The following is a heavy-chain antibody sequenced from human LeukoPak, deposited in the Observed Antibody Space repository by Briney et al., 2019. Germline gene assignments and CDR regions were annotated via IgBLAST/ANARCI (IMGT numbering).Heavy chain of an antibody. V-gene: IGHV3-74*01. CDR2: INPDGSWT. D-gene: IGHD2-21*02. Sequence: PGGSLRLSCAASGLTFSSDWMRWGRQAPGKGLVWVSCINPDGSWTLHADSVKGRFAISRDYARNTLYLQMNSLGVEDTAMYYCARYEQRPGVTASDPWSQGTLVTVSS. CDR3: ARYEQRPGVTASDP. J-gene: IGHJ5*02. CDR1: GLTFSSDW.